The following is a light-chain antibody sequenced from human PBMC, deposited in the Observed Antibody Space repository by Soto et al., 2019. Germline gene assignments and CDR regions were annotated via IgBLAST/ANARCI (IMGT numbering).Light chain of an antibody. CDR3: AAWDDSLSVNWV. V-gene: IGLV1-47*01. CDR2: RNN. J-gene: IGLJ3*02. Sequence: QLVLTQPPSASGTPGQRVTISCSGSSSNIGSNYVYWYQQLPGTAPKLLIYRNNQRPSGVPDRFAGSKAGTSASLAISGLRSEDEADEYGAAWDDSLSVNWVFGGGTKLTVL. CDR1: SSNIGSNY.